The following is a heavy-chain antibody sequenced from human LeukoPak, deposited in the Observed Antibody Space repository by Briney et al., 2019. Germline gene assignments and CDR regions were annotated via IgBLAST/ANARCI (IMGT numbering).Heavy chain of an antibody. Sequence: ASVKVSCKASGYTFTSYGISWVRQAPGQGLEWMGWINPNSGGTNYAQKFQGRVTMTRDTSISTAYMELSRLRSDDTAVYYCARGIPAAIRGTDLDYWGQGTLVTVSS. V-gene: IGHV1-2*02. CDR1: GYTFTSYG. CDR2: INPNSGGT. D-gene: IGHD2-2*01. CDR3: ARGIPAAIRGTDLDY. J-gene: IGHJ4*02.